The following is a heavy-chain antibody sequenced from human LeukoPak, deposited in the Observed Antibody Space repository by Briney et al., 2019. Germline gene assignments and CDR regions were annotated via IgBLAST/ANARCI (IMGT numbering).Heavy chain of an antibody. CDR1: GGSTSSDH. CDR3: ARGRGLGVITPYSDS. CDR2: ISYRGST. Sequence: SETLSLTCTVSGGSTSSDHWSWIRQPPEKGLEWIGCISYRGSTNYNPSLKSRVTVSIDTSKKHFSLKLTSVTAADTGLYYCARGRGLGVITPYSDSWGQGTLVTVSS. J-gene: IGHJ4*02. V-gene: IGHV4-59*08. D-gene: IGHD3-16*02.